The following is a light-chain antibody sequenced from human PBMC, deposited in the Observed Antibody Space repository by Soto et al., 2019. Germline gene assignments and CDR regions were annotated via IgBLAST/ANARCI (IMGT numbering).Light chain of an antibody. J-gene: IGKJ5*01. CDR3: QQRSNWPPIT. V-gene: IGKV3-11*01. Sequence: MGLTRSQATLPFSPGETATLSSSASQRVSSSLAGYQQNPGQAPRPLIYDAPNRATVIPARFSGSGSGTDFTLTISSREPEDFAVYYCQQRSNWPPITLGQGTRLAIK. CDR2: DAP. CDR1: QRVSSS.